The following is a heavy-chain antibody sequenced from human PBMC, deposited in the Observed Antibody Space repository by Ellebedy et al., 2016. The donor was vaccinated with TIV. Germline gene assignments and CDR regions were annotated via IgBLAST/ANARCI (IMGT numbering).Heavy chain of an antibody. CDR3: GKDRYGSGGYYYYGMDV. V-gene: IGHV3-30*18. J-gene: IGHJ6*02. Sequence: PGGSLRLSCAASGFIFSDYGMHWVRQVPDKGLEWVAAISNDGNSQKYAGSVKGRFAISRDNSKNILYLQVTGLRADDTAVYYCGKDRYGSGGYYYYGMDVWGQGTTVTVSS. CDR1: GFIFSDYG. CDR2: ISNDGNSQ. D-gene: IGHD3-10*01.